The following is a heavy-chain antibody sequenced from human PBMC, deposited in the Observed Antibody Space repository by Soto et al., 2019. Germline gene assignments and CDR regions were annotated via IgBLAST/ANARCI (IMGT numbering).Heavy chain of an antibody. CDR3: ARHSSGWLEFDY. J-gene: IGHJ4*02. CDR1: GYSFTSYW. Sequence: LGESLKISCKGSGYSFTSYWISWVRQMPGKGLEWMGRIDPSDSYTNYSPSFQGHVTISADKSISTAYLQWSSLKASDTAMYYCARHSSGWLEFDYWGQGTLVTVSS. V-gene: IGHV5-10-1*01. CDR2: IDPSDSYT. D-gene: IGHD6-19*01.